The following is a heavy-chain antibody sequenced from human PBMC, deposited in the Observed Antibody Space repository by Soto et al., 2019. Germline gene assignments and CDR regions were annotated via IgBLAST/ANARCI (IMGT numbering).Heavy chain of an antibody. CDR2: IIINTGDT. J-gene: IGHJ5*02. D-gene: IGHD6-13*01. CDR3: ARAAYSSNWNWLDP. CDR1: GFTFSDHY. V-gene: IGHV3-11*06. Sequence: GGSLRLSCAASGFTFSDHYMSWIRQAPGKGLEWISYIIINTGDTSYADSVRGRFTISRDKAKRSVDLQMNSLTAEDTAVYYCARAAYSSNWNWLDPWGQGTLVTVPQ.